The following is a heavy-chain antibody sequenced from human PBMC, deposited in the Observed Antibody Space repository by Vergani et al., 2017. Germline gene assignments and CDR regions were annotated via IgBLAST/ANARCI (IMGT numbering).Heavy chain of an antibody. V-gene: IGHV4-4*09. CDR1: GVSVTDYN. J-gene: IGHJ4*02. CDR2: LSTTGGA. Sequence: QAQLQESGPGLVKPSETLSLTCHVFGVSVTDYNCNWIRQAPGKGLEWIGSLSTTGGATHASHNPSLKSRVSISVDTSKSQFSLRLTSVTAADTAVYYWARLRDGSGSDYSAYFDYWGQGTLVTVSS. D-gene: IGHD3-10*01. CDR3: ARLRDGSGSDYSAYFDY.